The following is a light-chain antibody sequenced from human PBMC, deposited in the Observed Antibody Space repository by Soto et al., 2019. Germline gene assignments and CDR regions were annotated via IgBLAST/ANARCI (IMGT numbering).Light chain of an antibody. CDR3: QQYGDSPTWA. J-gene: IGKJ1*01. V-gene: IGKV3-20*01. CDR2: GAS. CDR1: QSVSSSY. Sequence: EIVLTQSPGTLSSSPGERATLSCRASQSVSSSYLAWYQQKPGQAPRLLMYGASSRATGIPDRFSGSGSGTDFTLTISRLEPEDFAVYYCQQYGDSPTWAFGQGTKVEIK.